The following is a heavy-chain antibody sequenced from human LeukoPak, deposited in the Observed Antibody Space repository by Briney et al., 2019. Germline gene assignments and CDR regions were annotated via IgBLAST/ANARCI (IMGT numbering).Heavy chain of an antibody. CDR3: AKVEMAIPFDY. CDR2: IYHTGPT. J-gene: IGHJ4*02. D-gene: IGHD5-24*01. V-gene: IGHV4-39*07. CDR1: GGSMTNNTFY. Sequence: SETLSLTCTVSGGSMTNNTFYWGWIRQPPGKGLEWIGSIYHTGPTYYNPSLKSRVTISVDTSKNQFSLKLSSVTAADTAVYYCAKVEMAIPFDYWGQGTLVTVSS.